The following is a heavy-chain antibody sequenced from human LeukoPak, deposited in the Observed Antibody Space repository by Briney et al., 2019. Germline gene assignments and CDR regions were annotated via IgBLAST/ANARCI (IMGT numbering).Heavy chain of an antibody. CDR3: ARLFGVTTCDY. D-gene: IGHD4-11*01. J-gene: IGHJ4*02. Sequence: RTSETLSLTCTVSGGSISTYYWSWIRQPPGKGLEWIGTIYHSGTTYYNPSLKSRVTISVDTSKNQFSLKLISVTAADTAVYYCARLFGVTTCDYWGQGTLVTVSS. V-gene: IGHV4-59*08. CDR1: GGSISTYY. CDR2: IYHSGTT.